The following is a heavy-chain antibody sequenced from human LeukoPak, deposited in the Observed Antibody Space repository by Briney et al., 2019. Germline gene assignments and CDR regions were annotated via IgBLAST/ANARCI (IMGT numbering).Heavy chain of an antibody. Sequence: PSETLSLTCTVSGGSISSYYWSWIRQPPGKGLEWIGYIYYTGSTNYNPSLKSRVTISLDTSKNQFSLKLSSVTAADTAMYSCARLPLFHSMDVWGKGTTVTVSS. J-gene: IGHJ6*03. CDR2: IYYTGST. CDR3: ARLPLFHSMDV. CDR1: GGSISSYY. D-gene: IGHD2-21*01. V-gene: IGHV4-59*08.